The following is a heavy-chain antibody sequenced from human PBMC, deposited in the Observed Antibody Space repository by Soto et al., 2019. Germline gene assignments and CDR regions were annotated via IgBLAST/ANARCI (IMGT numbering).Heavy chain of an antibody. V-gene: IGHV3-33*01. CDR2: IWYDGSNK. D-gene: IGHD6-6*01. CDR1: GFTFSSYG. CDR3: ARDEGLLYSSSEFYGMDV. Sequence: QVQLVESGGGVVQPGRSLRLSCAASGFTFSSYGMHWVRQAPGKGLEWVAVIWYDGSNKYYADSVKGRFTISRDNSKNTLYLQMNSLRAEDTAVYYCARDEGLLYSSSEFYGMDVWGQGTTVTVSS. J-gene: IGHJ6*02.